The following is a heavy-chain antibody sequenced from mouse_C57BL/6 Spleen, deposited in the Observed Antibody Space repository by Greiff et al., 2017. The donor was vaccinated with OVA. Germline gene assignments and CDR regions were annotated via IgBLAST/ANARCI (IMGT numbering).Heavy chain of an antibody. Sequence: EVMLVESEGGLVQPGSSMKLSCTASGFTFSDYYMAWVRQVPEKGLEWVANINYDGSSTYYLDSLKSRFIISRDNAKNILYLQMSSLKSEDTATYYCARELGLYAMDYWGQGTSVTVSS. D-gene: IGHD4-1*01. CDR2: INYDGSST. CDR3: ARELGLYAMDY. V-gene: IGHV5-16*01. CDR1: GFTFSDYY. J-gene: IGHJ4*01.